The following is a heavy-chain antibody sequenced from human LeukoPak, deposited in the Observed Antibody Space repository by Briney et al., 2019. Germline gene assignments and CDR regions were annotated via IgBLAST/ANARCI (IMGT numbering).Heavy chain of an antibody. Sequence: GGSLRLSCAASGFTFSSHSMNWVRQAPGKGLEWVSYISSSSSTIYYADSVKGRFTISRDNAKNSLFLQMNSLRAEDTAVYYCARKGDYWGQGTLVTVSS. V-gene: IGHV3-48*01. J-gene: IGHJ4*02. CDR2: ISSSSSTI. CDR3: ARKGDY. CDR1: GFTFSSHS.